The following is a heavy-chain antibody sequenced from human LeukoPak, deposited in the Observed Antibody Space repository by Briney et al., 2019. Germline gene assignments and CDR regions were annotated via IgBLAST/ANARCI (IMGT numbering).Heavy chain of an antibody. CDR1: GFTFSSYG. CDR2: ISGSGGST. Sequence: GGSLRLSCAASGFTFSSYGMSWVRQAPGKRLEWVSAISGSGGSTYYADSVKGRFTISRDNSKNTLYLQMNSLRAEDTAVYYCARGDYYDSSGYWAPGYWGQGTLVTVSS. J-gene: IGHJ4*02. V-gene: IGHV3-23*01. CDR3: ARGDYYDSSGYWAPGY. D-gene: IGHD3-22*01.